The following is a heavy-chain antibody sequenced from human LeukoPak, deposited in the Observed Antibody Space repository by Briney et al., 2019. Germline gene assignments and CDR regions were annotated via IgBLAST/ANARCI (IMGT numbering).Heavy chain of an antibody. J-gene: IGHJ6*03. Sequence: SETLSLTCAVYGGSFSGYYWSWIRQPPGKGLEWIGEINHSGSTNYNPSLKSRVTISVDTSKNQFSLKLSSVTAADTAVYYCARGIVVVAQLGFYFYYMDVWGKGTMVTISS. D-gene: IGHD2-15*01. CDR3: ARGIVVVAQLGFYFYYMDV. CDR1: GGSFSGYY. V-gene: IGHV4-34*01. CDR2: INHSGST.